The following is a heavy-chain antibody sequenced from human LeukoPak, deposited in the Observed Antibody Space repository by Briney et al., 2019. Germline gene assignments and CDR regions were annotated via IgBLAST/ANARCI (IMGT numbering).Heavy chain of an antibody. D-gene: IGHD3-22*01. CDR1: GFTFSSYT. J-gene: IGHJ3*02. Sequence: GGSLRLSCAGSGFTFSSYTMNWVRQAPGKGLEWVSSISSSSGYIYYADSVKGRFTVARDNANSSLYLQMNSLRAEETAVYYCARATGHQLYDISGYAACDIWGQGTMVTVSS. CDR2: ISSSSGYI. CDR3: ARATGHQLYDISGYAACDI. V-gene: IGHV3-21*01.